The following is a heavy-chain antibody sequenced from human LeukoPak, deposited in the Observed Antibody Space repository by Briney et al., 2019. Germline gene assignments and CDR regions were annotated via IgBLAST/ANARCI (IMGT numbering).Heavy chain of an antibody. J-gene: IGHJ4*02. CDR3: ARHSTMVRGAPFDY. CDR1: GGSISSYY. V-gene: IGHV4-59*08. Sequence: SETLSLTCTVSGGSISSYYWSWIRQPPGKGLEWIGYIYYSGSTNYNPSLKSRVTISVDTSKNQFSLKLSSVTAADTAVYYCARHSTMVRGAPFDYWGQGTLVTVSS. CDR2: IYYSGST. D-gene: IGHD3-10*01.